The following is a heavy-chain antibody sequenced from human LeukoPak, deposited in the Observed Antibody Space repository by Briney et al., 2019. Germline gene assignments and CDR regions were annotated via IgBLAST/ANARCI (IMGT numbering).Heavy chain of an antibody. CDR3: ASSIWLPNAGYFDY. CDR2: IYTSGST. J-gene: IGHJ4*02. CDR1: GGSISSGSYY. V-gene: IGHV4-61*02. D-gene: IGHD5-24*01. Sequence: KPSETLSLTCTVSGGSISSGSYYWSWIRQPAGKGLEWIGRIYTSGSTNYNPSLKSRVTISVDTSKNQFSLKLSSVTAADTAVYYCASSIWLPNAGYFDYWGQGTLVTVSS.